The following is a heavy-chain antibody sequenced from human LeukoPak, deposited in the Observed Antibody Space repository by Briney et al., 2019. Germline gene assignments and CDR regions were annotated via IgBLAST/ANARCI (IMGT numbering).Heavy chain of an antibody. J-gene: IGHJ4*02. CDR2: IWYDGSNK. CDR3: AKDSDTSEGYVWGSYRSYFDY. Sequence: GGSLRLSCAASGFTFSSYGMHWVPQAPGKGLEWVAVIWYDGSNKYYADSVKGRFTISRDNSKNTLYLQMNSLRAEDTAVYYCAKDSDTSEGYVWGSYRSYFDYWGQGTLVTVSS. CDR1: GFTFSSYG. D-gene: IGHD3-16*02. V-gene: IGHV3-33*06.